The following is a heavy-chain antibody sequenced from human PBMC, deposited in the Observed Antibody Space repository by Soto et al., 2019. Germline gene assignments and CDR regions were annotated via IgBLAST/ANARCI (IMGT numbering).Heavy chain of an antibody. CDR3: ARLPYSIYGDNNWFDP. CDR1: GYSFTSYG. Sequence: GESLKISCRGSGYSFTSYGMGWVRQMPGKGLEGMGIIYPGDSDTSYSPSFQAQVTISADKSISTAYLQWSSLKASDTAMYYCARLPYSIYGDNNWFDPWGQGTLVTVSS. J-gene: IGHJ5*02. V-gene: IGHV5-51*01. CDR2: IYPGDSDT. D-gene: IGHD4-17*01.